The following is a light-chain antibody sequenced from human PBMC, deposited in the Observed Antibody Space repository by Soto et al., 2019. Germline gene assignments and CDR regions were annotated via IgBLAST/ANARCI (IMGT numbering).Light chain of an antibody. CDR2: KVS. V-gene: IGLV2-14*01. CDR1: SSDVGGYEF. CDR3: SSFRSGSTL. Sequence: QSALTQPASVSGSPGQSITISCTGTSSDVGGYEFVSWYQQHPGKAPKLMIYKVSNRPSGVSNRFSGSKSGNTASLTISGLQAEDEADYYCSSFRSGSTLFGTGTKLTVL. J-gene: IGLJ1*01.